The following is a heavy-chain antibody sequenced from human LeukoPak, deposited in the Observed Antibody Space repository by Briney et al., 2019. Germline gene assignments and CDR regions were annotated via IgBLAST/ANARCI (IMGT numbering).Heavy chain of an antibody. CDR1: GFTFSNYW. CDR3: ARDVNGGYFDY. V-gene: IGHV3-7*01. J-gene: IGHJ4*01. D-gene: IGHD3-10*01. CDR2: MKGDGSEE. Sequence: GGSLRLSCAASGFTFSNYWMSWLRQAPGKGPEWVAQMKGDGSEEYYVGSVRGRFKISRDNAKNSLFLQMNSPRAEDRAVYFCARDVNGGYFDYWGRGTLVTVSS.